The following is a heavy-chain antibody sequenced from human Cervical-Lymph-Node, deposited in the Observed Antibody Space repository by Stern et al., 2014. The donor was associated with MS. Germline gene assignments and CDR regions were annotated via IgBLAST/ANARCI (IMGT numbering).Heavy chain of an antibody. D-gene: IGHD1-1*01. CDR1: GGTFSSYG. Sequence: QMQLVQSGAEVKKPGSSVKVSCKASGGTFSSYGISWVRQAPGQGLEWMGGFIPIFGTPNYAQKSQGRVTITADESTSTAYMELSSLRSEDTAVYSCAGLNSAYYYGMDVWGQGTTVTVSS. CDR2: FIPIFGTP. J-gene: IGHJ6*02. CDR3: AGLNSAYYYGMDV. V-gene: IGHV1-69*01.